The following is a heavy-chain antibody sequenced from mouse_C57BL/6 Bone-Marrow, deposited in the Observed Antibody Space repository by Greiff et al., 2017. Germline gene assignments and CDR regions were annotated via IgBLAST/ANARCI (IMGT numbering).Heavy chain of an antibody. V-gene: IGHV1-69*01. CDR1: GYTFTSYW. D-gene: IGHD2-1*01. CDR2: IDPSDCYT. J-gene: IGHJ2*01. Sequence: QVQLQQPGAELVMPGASVKLSCKASGYTFTSYWMHWVKQRPGQGVEWIVEIDPSDCYTKYNPKFKGKSTLTVDKSSSTAYMQLSSLTSEDAAVYYCAIYYNLDYWGQGTTLTVSS. CDR3: AIYYNLDY.